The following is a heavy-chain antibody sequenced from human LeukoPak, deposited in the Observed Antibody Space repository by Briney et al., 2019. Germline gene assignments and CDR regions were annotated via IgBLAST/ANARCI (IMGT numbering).Heavy chain of an antibody. Sequence: GGSLRLSCAASGFTFSSYWLHWARQDAGKGLVWVARISSDGTNTIYADSVKGRFTISRDNAKNTLYLQMNSLRAEDTAVYYCASGVTIWLGNAFDMWGQGTMVTVS. CDR1: GFTFSSYW. CDR2: ISSDGTNT. J-gene: IGHJ3*02. CDR3: ASGVTIWLGNAFDM. V-gene: IGHV3-74*01. D-gene: IGHD3-3*01.